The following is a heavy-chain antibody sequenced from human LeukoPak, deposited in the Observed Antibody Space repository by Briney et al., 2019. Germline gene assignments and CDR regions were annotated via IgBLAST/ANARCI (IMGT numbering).Heavy chain of an antibody. D-gene: IGHD1-7*01. Sequence: SVKVSCKASGGTFSSYATSWVRQAPGQGLEWMGGIIPTFGTANYAQKFQGRVTITADESTSTAYMELSSLRSEDTAVYYCARDETGTYNWFDPWGQGTLVTVSS. V-gene: IGHV1-69*13. J-gene: IGHJ5*02. CDR1: GGTFSSYA. CDR2: IIPTFGTA. CDR3: ARDETGTYNWFDP.